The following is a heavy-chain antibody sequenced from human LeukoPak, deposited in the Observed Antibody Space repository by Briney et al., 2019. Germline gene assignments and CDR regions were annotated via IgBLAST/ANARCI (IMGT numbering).Heavy chain of an antibody. V-gene: IGHV1-69*04. D-gene: IGHD3-10*01. CDR1: GGTFSSYA. Sequence: ASVKVSCKASGGTFSSYAISWVRQAPGQGLEWMGRIIPILGIANYAQKFQGRVTITADKSTSTAYMELSSLRSEDTAVYYCARGGMVRGVISTGASEYYGMDVWGQGTLVIVSS. CDR3: ARGGMVRGVISTGASEYYGMDV. CDR2: IIPILGIA. J-gene: IGHJ6*02.